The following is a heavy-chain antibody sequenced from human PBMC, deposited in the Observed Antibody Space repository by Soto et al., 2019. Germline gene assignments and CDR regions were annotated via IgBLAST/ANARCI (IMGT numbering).Heavy chain of an antibody. J-gene: IGHJ4*02. CDR2: IDPSDSYT. D-gene: IGHD1-1*01. CDR3: ARSGPHWNDDY. Sequence: GESLKISCQGSGYSFTTYWISWVRQMPGKGLEWMGRIDPSDSYTNYSPSFQGHVTISTDKSISTAYLQWSSLKASDTAMYYCARSGPHWNDDYWGQGTLVTVSS. CDR1: GYSFTTYW. V-gene: IGHV5-10-1*01.